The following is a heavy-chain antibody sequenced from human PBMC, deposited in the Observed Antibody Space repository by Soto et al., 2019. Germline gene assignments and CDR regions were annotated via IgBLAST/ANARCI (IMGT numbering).Heavy chain of an antibody. V-gene: IGHV3-74*01. CDR3: VRYPRSVGGSYRPDY. CDR2: INSDGSIT. Sequence: EVQLVESGGGLVQPGGSLRLSCAASRFTFSSYWMHWVRQVPEKGLVWVSRINSDGSITNYADAVKGRFTISRDNVKNTLYLQMNSLRAEDAAVYYCVRYPRSVGGSYRPDYWGQGTLVTVSS. D-gene: IGHD3-16*02. J-gene: IGHJ4*02. CDR1: RFTFSSYW.